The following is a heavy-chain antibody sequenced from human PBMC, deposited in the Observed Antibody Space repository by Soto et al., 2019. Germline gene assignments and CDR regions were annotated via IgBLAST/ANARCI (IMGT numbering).Heavy chain of an antibody. V-gene: IGHV3-23*01. CDR2: ISASGVST. CDR3: AKVPLRPYYFDY. CDR1: XXXFXNYA. J-gene: IGHJ4*02. Sequence: EVQLLDSGGGLAQPGGSLRXXCAXSXXXFXNYAMNWVRQAPGEGLQWVAGISASGVSTYYADYVKGRFIIYRDNSKNTLVQQTNSLRAEDTAIYYCAKVPLRPYYFDYWGLGTLVTVSS. D-gene: IGHD4-17*01.